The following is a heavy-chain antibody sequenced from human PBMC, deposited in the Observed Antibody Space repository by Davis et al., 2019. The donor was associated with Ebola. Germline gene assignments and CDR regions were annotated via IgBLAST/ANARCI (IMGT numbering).Heavy chain of an antibody. CDR3: ARIDYSRGFSYYFDY. D-gene: IGHD6-19*01. CDR2: IHWDDDK. J-gene: IGHJ4*02. V-gene: IGHV2-70*01. Sequence: SGPTLVKPTQTLTLTCTFSGFSLSTSGMCVSWIRQPPGKALEWLALIHWDDDKYYSTSLKTRLTISKDTSKNQVVLKMTNMDPVDTATYYCARIDYSRGFSYYFDYWGQGTLVTVSS. CDR1: GFSLSTSGMC.